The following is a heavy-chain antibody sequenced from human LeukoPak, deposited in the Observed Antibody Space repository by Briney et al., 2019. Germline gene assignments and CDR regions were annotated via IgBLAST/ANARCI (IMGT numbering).Heavy chain of an antibody. D-gene: IGHD3-22*01. CDR2: IIPIFGTA. CDR1: GGTFSSYA. CDR3: ARGGDDIDYYDSSGYFHFDY. Sequence: SVKVSCKASGGTFSSYAISWVRQAPGQGLERMGGIIPIFGTANYAQKFQGRVTITPAESTSTASMELSSLRSEDTAVYYCARGGDDIDYYDSSGYFHFDYWGQGTLVTVSS. V-gene: IGHV1-69*13. J-gene: IGHJ4*02.